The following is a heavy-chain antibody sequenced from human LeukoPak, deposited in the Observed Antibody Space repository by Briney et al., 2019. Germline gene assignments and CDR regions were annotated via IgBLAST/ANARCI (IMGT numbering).Heavy chain of an antibody. CDR3: ARGTWVCDRTFDT. CDR2: INSDGSST. D-gene: IGHD1-14*01. V-gene: IGHV3-74*01. Sequence: PGGSLRLSCAASGFTFSRYWMNWVRQVPGKGLVWVSRINSDGSSTNYADSVKVRFTISRDNAKNSLYLQMKSLRDEDTAVYYCARGTWVCDRTFDTWGQGTMVTVSS. CDR1: GFTFSRYW. J-gene: IGHJ3*02.